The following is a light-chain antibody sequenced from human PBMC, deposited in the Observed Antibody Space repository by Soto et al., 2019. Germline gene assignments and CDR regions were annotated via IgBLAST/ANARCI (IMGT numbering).Light chain of an antibody. J-gene: IGLJ3*02. Sequence: QSALTQPASMSGSPGQSITISCTGTSSDVGSYNLVSWYQQHPGKAPKLMIYEGSKRPSGVSNRFSGSKSGNTASLTISGLQAEDEADYYCCSYVGSSTWVFGGGTKLTVL. CDR1: SSDVGSYNL. CDR2: EGS. V-gene: IGLV2-23*01. CDR3: CSYVGSSTWV.